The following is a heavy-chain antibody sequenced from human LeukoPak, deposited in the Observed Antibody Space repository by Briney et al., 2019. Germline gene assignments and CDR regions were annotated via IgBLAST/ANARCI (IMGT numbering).Heavy chain of an antibody. CDR2: ISYDGSNK. D-gene: IGHD6-6*01. J-gene: IGHJ4*02. CDR3: ARDLGGLSVIAAQDY. V-gene: IGHV3-33*01. Sequence: GGSLRLSCAASGFTHRSYGMHWVRQAPGKGLEWVAHISYDGSNKYYADSVKGRFTISRDNSKNTSYLQMNSLRAEDTAVYYCARDLGGLSVIAAQDYWGQGTLVTVSS. CDR1: GFTHRSYG.